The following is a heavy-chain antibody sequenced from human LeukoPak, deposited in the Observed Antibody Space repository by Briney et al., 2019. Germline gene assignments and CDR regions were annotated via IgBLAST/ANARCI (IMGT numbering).Heavy chain of an antibody. CDR1: GGSISSYSYY. D-gene: IGHD2-15*01. Sequence: PSETLSLTCTVSGGSISSYSYYWGWIRQPPGKGLEWIGSIHYGGSTYYNPSLKSRVTISVDTSKNQFSLKLSSVTVADTAVYFCARGYCSGGSCYESRGWFDYWGQGTLVIVSS. J-gene: IGHJ4*02. CDR3: ARGYCSGGSCYESRGWFDY. V-gene: IGHV4-39*07. CDR2: IHYGGST.